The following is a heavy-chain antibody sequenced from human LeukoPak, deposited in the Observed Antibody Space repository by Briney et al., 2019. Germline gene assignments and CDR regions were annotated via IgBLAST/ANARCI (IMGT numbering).Heavy chain of an antibody. Sequence: PGGSLRLSCAASGFTFSSYSMNWVRQAPGKGLEWVSSISSSSSYIHYADSVKGRFTISRDNAKNSLYLQMNSLRAEDTAVYYCARDIFQMATTYSPDAFDIWGQGTMVTVSS. CDR1: GFTFSSYS. CDR3: ARDIFQMATTYSPDAFDI. J-gene: IGHJ3*02. D-gene: IGHD5-24*01. CDR2: ISSSSSYI. V-gene: IGHV3-21*01.